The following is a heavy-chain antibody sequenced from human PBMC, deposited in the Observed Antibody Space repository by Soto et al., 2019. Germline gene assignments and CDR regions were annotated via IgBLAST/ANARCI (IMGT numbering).Heavy chain of an antibody. CDR1: GYDFSTYW. J-gene: IGHJ4*02. Sequence: GESLKISCKVSGYDFSTYWIGWVRQMPGEGLEWMGIIYPGDSDSRYSPSFQGQVTFSADKSITTASLQWTSLKASDTAMYYCVRRGYAYGEFDDWGQGTRVTVSS. D-gene: IGHD5-18*01. CDR3: VRRGYAYGEFDD. CDR2: IYPGDSDS. V-gene: IGHV5-51*01.